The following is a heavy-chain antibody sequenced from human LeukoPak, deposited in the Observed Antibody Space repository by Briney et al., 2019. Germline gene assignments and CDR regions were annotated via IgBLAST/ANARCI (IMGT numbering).Heavy chain of an antibody. CDR2: IYYSGST. J-gene: IGHJ3*02. V-gene: IGHV4-59*08. Sequence: PSETLSLTCTVSGGSISSYYWSWIRQPPGKGLEWIGYIYYSGSTYYNPSLKSRVTISVDTSKNQFSLKLSSVTAADTAVYYCARHLYAFDIWGQGTMVTVSS. CDR1: GGSISSYY. CDR3: ARHLYAFDI.